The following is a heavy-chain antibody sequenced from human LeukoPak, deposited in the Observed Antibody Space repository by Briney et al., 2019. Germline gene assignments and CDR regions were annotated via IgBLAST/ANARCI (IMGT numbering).Heavy chain of an antibody. J-gene: IGHJ5*02. D-gene: IGHD3-3*01. V-gene: IGHV3-9*01. Sequence: GRSLRLSCAASGFTFDDYAMHWVRQAPGKGLEWVSGISWNSGSIGYADSVKGRFTISRDNAKNSLYLQMNSLRAEDTALYYCEKDMSAFGSVYYPPGSAPGGKGPLVTVSS. CDR3: EKDMSAFGSVYYPPGSAP. CDR1: GFTFDDYA. CDR2: ISWNSGSI.